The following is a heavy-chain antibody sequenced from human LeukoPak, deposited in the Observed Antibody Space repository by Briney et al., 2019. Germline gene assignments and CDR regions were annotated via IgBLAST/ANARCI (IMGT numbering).Heavy chain of an antibody. CDR2: IIPIFGTA. Sequence: EASVKVSCKASGGTFSSYAISWVRQAPGQGLEWMGRIIPIFGTANYAQKFQGRVTITTDESTSTAYMELSSLRSEDTAVYYCAITIFGVVMCLDYWGQGTLVTVSS. CDR1: GGTFSSYA. D-gene: IGHD3-3*01. CDR3: AITIFGVVMCLDY. J-gene: IGHJ4*02. V-gene: IGHV1-69*05.